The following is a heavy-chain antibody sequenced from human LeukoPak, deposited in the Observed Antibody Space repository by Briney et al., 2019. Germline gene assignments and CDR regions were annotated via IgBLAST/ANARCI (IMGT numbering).Heavy chain of an antibody. D-gene: IGHD2-2*01. Sequence: PGGSLRLSCAASGFTFSGFWMSWVRQAPGKGLEWVANIKEDGSDKYYEDSVKGRFTISRDNAKNSLYLQMNSLRAEDTAVYYCAREGCSSTSCYDYWGQGTLVTVSS. CDR3: AREGCSSTSCYDY. J-gene: IGHJ4*02. V-gene: IGHV3-7*01. CDR2: IKEDGSDK. CDR1: GFTFSGFW.